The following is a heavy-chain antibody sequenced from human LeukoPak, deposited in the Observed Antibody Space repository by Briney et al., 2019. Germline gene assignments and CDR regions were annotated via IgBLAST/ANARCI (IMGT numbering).Heavy chain of an antibody. CDR2: ISFDGSTK. CDR1: GFTFSSYG. D-gene: IGHD4-11*01. CDR3: ATLVTAVTTTQFDY. J-gene: IGHJ4*02. V-gene: IGHV3-30*03. Sequence: PGGSLRLSCAASGFTFSSYGMHWVRQAPGRGLEWLAVISFDGSTKYYADSVRGRFAISRDNSKNTLFLQMNNLRAEDTALYYCATLVTAVTTTQFDYWGQGALVTVSS.